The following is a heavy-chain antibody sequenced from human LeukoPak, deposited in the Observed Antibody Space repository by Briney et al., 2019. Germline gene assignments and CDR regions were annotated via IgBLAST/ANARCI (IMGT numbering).Heavy chain of an antibody. CDR1: GGSISSRSYY. D-gene: IGHD6-19*01. CDR2: IYYSGNT. V-gene: IGHV4-39*07. CDR3: ARGEDIAVAGGPGY. Sequence: SETLSLTCTISGGSISSRSYYWGWIRQPPGKGLEWIGSIYYSGNTYYNPSLKSRVTISVDTSKKEFSLKLSSVTAADTAVYYCARGEDIAVAGGPGYWGQGTLVTVSS. J-gene: IGHJ4*02.